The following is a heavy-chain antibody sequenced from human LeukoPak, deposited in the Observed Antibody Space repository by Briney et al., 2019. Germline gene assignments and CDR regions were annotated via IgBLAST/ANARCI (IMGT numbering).Heavy chain of an antibody. CDR2: IYYSGST. CDR1: GGSISSSSYY. V-gene: IGHV4-39*01. CDR3: ARHGSKDRYDY. Sequence: SETLSLTCTVSGGSISSSSYYWGWIRQPRGKGLEWIVSIYYSGSTYYNPSLKSRVTISVHTSKHQFSLNLSSVTAADTAVYYCARHGSKDRYDYWGQGTLVTVSS. J-gene: IGHJ4*02. D-gene: IGHD1-26*01.